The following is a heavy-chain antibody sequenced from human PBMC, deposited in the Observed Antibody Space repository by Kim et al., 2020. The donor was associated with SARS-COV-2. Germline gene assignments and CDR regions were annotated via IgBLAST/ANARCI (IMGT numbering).Heavy chain of an antibody. CDR2: IIPMFGIA. CDR3: ASEKSRFGWFDP. V-gene: IGHV1-69*13. D-gene: IGHD3-16*01. J-gene: IGHJ5*02. CDR1: GGTFSNFA. Sequence: SVKVSCKASGGTFSNFAISWVRQAPGQGLEWMGGIIPMFGIADYARKLQGRVTITADESTSTAYMELRSLRYEDTAVYFCASEKSRFGWFDPWGQGTLVTVSS.